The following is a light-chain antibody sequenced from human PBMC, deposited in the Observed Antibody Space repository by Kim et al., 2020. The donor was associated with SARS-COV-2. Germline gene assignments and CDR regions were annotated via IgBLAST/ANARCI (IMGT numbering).Light chain of an antibody. CDR1: NIGSKS. J-gene: IGLJ2*01. Sequence: PGKTARITRGGNNIGSKSVHGYQQKPGQAPVLVIYYVSARPSGIPERFSGSNSGNTATLTISRVEAGDEADYYCQVWDSTSDHVVFGGGNQLTVL. CDR3: QVWDSTSDHVV. V-gene: IGLV3-21*04. CDR2: YVS.